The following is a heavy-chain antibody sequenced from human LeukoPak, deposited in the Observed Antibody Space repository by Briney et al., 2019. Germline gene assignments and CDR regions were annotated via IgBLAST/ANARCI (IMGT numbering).Heavy chain of an antibody. CDR2: ISGSGDNT. Sequence: GGSLRLSFAASGFTFSSYAMSWVRQAPGKGLEWVSAISGSGDNTYYADSVKGRFTISRDNSKNTLYLQMNNLRAEDTAVYYCATSPTFDPWGQGTLVTVSS. CDR1: GFTFSSYA. V-gene: IGHV3-23*01. J-gene: IGHJ5*02. CDR3: ATSPTFDP.